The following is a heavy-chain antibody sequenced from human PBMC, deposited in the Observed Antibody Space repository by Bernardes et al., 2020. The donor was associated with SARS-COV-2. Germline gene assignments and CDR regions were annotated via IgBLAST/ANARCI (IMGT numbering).Heavy chain of an antibody. Sequence: GGSLRLSCIASGFTFSDHYMSWIRQAPGKGPEWISYINNVGSATHHADSVKGRFATSRDNARNSLYLEMNSLRAEDSAVYYCARERTGFAYYYYGMDVRGQGTTVTVSS. D-gene: IGHD3-9*01. V-gene: IGHV3-11*01. CDR1: GFTFSDHY. J-gene: IGHJ6*02. CDR3: ARERTGFAYYYYGMDV. CDR2: INNVGSAT.